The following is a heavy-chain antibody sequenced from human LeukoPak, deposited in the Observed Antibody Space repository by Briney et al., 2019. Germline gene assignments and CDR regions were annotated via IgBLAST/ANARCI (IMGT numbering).Heavy chain of an antibody. D-gene: IGHD4-17*01. J-gene: IGHJ4*02. V-gene: IGHV3-7*04. CDR3: ARGSYGDYVDDF. CDR1: GFTFSSYW. CDR2: IKQDGSEK. Sequence: GGSLRLSCAAPGFTFSSYWMSWVRQAPGKGLEWVANIKQDGSEKYYVDSVKGRFTISRDNAKNSLYLQMNSLRAEDTAVYYCARGSYGDYVDDFWGQGTLVTVSS.